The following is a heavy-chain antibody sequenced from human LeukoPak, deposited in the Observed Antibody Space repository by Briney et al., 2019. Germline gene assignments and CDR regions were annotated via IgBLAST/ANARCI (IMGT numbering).Heavy chain of an antibody. CDR1: GFTFSSYG. V-gene: IGHV3-33*06. D-gene: IGHD6-13*01. CDR2: IWYDGSKK. CDR3: AKDWKSRIAAAAPFDY. Sequence: GRSLRLSCAASGFTFSSYGMHWVRQAPGKGLEWVAVIWYDGSKKYYADSVKGRLTISRENSKNTLYLQMNSLRAEDTAVYYCAKDWKSRIAAAAPFDYWGQGTLVTVSS. J-gene: IGHJ4*02.